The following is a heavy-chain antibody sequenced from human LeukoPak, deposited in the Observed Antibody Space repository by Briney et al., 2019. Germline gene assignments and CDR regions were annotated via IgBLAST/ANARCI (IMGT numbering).Heavy chain of an antibody. CDR3: ASRSGYSSSHDVSYYYYYYMDV. Sequence: QPGGSLRLSCAASGFTFSSYAMSWVRQAPGKGLEWVAFIRYDGSNKYYADSVKGRFTISRDNSKNTLYLQMNSLRAEDTAVYYCASRSGYSSSHDVSYYYYYYMDVWGKGTTVTISS. CDR2: IRYDGSNK. CDR1: GFTFSSYA. J-gene: IGHJ6*03. V-gene: IGHV3-30*02. D-gene: IGHD6-13*01.